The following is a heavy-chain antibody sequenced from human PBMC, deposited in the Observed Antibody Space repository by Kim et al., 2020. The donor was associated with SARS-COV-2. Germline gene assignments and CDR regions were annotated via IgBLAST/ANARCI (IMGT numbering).Heavy chain of an antibody. J-gene: IGHJ4*02. CDR3: AKAQGASSSHPRSSPFDY. CDR2: ISWNSGSI. Sequence: GGSLRLSCAASGFTFDDYAMHWVRQAPGKGLEWVSGISWNSGSIGYADSVKGRFTISRDNAKNSLYLQMNSLRAEDTALYYCAKAQGASSSHPRSSPFDYWGQGTLVTVSS. D-gene: IGHD1-26*01. CDR1: GFTFDDYA. V-gene: IGHV3-9*01.